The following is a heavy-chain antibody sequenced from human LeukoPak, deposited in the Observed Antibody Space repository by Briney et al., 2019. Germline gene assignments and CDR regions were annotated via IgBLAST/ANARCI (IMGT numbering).Heavy chain of an antibody. CDR2: IYTSGST. CDR1: GGSISSGSYY. CDR3: ARGLAGYSGYDSFDY. J-gene: IGHJ4*02. D-gene: IGHD5-12*01. Sequence: PSETLSLTCTVSGGSISSGSYYWSWIRQPAGKGLEWIGRIYTSGSTNYNPSLKSRVTISVDTSKNQFSLKLSSVTAADTAVYYCARGLAGYSGYDSFDYWGQGTLVTVSS. V-gene: IGHV4-61*02.